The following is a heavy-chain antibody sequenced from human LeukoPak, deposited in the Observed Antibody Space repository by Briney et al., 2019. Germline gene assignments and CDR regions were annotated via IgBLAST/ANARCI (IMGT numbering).Heavy chain of an antibody. CDR2: ISAYNGNT. CDR1: GYTFTSYG. D-gene: IGHD6-19*01. J-gene: IGHJ4*02. V-gene: IGHV1-18*01. Sequence: ASVKVSCNASGYTFTSYGISWVRQAPGQGLEWMGWISAYNGNTNYAQKLQGRVTMTTDTSTSTAYMGLRSLRSDDTAVYYCARDGYEWLVSDFDYWGQGTLVTVSS. CDR3: ARDGYEWLVSDFDY.